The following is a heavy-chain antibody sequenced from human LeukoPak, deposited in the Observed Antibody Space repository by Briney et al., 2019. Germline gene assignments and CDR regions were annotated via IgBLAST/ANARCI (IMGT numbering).Heavy chain of an antibody. Sequence: GGSLRLSCAVSGFSFSNNWMSWVRQAPGKGLEWVGRIKRKIDSGTTDYAAPVKGRFTISRDDSKDTLYLQMNSLETDDTAVYFCTTDPPGAYWGQGTLVAVSS. V-gene: IGHV3-15*01. J-gene: IGHJ4*02. D-gene: IGHD1-26*01. CDR2: IKRKIDSGTT. CDR3: TTDPPGAY. CDR1: GFSFSNNW.